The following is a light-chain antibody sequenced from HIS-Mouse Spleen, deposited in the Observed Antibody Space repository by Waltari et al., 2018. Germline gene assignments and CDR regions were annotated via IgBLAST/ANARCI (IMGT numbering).Light chain of an antibody. V-gene: IGKV1-33*01. CDR1: QDISNY. J-gene: IGKJ4*01. CDR3: QQYDNLPA. Sequence: DIQMTQSPSSLSASVGDRVTITCQASQDISNYLNWYQQKPGKDPKLLIYDASNLETGVPSRFSGSGSGTDFTFTISSLQPEDIATYYCQQYDNLPAFGGGTKVEIK. CDR2: DAS.